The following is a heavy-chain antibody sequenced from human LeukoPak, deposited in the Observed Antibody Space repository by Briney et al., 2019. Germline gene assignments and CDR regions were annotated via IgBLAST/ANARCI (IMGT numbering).Heavy chain of an antibody. Sequence: PGGSLRLSCASSGFTVSSNYMSWVRPAPGKGLEWVSVIYSGGSTYYADSVKGRFTISRDNSKHTLYLQMNSLRAEDTAVYYCAYGDYGYFDYWGQGTLVTVSS. CDR2: IYSGGST. CDR3: AYGDYGYFDY. V-gene: IGHV3-53*01. D-gene: IGHD4-17*01. CDR1: GFTVSSNY. J-gene: IGHJ4*02.